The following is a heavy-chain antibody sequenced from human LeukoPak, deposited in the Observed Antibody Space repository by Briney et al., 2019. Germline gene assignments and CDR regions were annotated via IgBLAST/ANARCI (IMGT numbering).Heavy chain of an antibody. CDR1: GYTFTGYY. D-gene: IGHD3-22*01. CDR2: IIPILGIA. Sequence: SVKVSCKASGYTFTGYYMHWVRQAPGQGLEWMGRIIPILGIANYAQKFQGRVTITADKSTSTAYMELSSLRSEDTAVYYCARVGYYDSSGYYWDYWGQGTLVTVSS. CDR3: ARVGYYDSSGYYWDY. J-gene: IGHJ4*02. V-gene: IGHV1-69*04.